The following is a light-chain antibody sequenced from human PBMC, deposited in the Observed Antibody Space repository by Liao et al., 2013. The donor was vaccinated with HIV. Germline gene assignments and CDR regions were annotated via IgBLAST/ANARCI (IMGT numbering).Light chain of an antibody. CDR1: NIGSKT. J-gene: IGLJ1*01. Sequence: SYELTQPPSVSVAPGETARITCGGSNIGSKTVHWYQQKPGQAPVLVISYDDARPSGIPEQFSGSSSGTTVTLTISGVQAEDEADYYCQSADSRGTYVFGIGTKVTVL. CDR3: QSADSRGTYV. CDR2: YDD. V-gene: IGLV3-21*01.